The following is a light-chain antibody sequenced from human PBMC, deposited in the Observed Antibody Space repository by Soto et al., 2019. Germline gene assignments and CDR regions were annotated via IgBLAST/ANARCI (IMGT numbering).Light chain of an antibody. CDR1: SSEVGGYDY. CDR3: RSYVEINVGHV. CDR2: ELN. V-gene: IGLV2-8*01. Sequence: QYALTQPASSSGSPGQSVTISCTGTSSEVGGYDYVSWYQQQPGKAPKLIIYELNKRHSGVPDRFSGSKSGKRASLTVAGLQDEHEADYYCRSYVEINVGHVFGTGTKVTVL. J-gene: IGLJ1*01.